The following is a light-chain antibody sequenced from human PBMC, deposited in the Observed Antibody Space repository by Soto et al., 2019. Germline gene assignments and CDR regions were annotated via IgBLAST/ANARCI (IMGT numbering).Light chain of an antibody. J-gene: IGKJ4*01. CDR1: QSVHSN. CDR2: GAS. Sequence: EILMTQSPATLSLSPGERASHSCSSSQSVHSNLAWFQQHPGQAPRLLIYGASSRATGIPVRFSGSGSGTEFTLTISSLQPEDFAVYYCQQYTDWPWGTFGGGTKVDIK. CDR3: QQYTDWPWGT. V-gene: IGKV3-15*01.